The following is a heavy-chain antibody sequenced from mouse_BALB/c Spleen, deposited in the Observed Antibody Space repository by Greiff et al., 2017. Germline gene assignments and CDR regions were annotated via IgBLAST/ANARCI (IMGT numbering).Heavy chain of an antibody. J-gene: IGHJ2*01. CDR3: ARGSRYYFDY. Sequence: EVKLVESGPELVKPGASVKMSCKASGYTFTSYVMHWVKQKPGQGLEWIGYINPYNDGTKYNEKFKGKATLTSDKSSSTAYMELSSLTSEDSAVYYCARGSRYYFDYWGQGTTLTVSS. CDR2: INPYNDGT. V-gene: IGHV1-14*01. CDR1: GYTFTSYV.